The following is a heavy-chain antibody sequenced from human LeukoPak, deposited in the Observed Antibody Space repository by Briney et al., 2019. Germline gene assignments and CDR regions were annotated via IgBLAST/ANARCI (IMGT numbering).Heavy chain of an antibody. CDR3: ARGNKGGYDY. J-gene: IGHJ4*02. D-gene: IGHD1/OR15-1a*01. V-gene: IGHV3-21*01. Sequence: VGSLRLSCAASGFTFSSYSMNWVRQAPGKGLEWVSVISSGSTHKYYADSVQGRFAISRDNAKNSVSLEMNSLRVEDTAVYYCARGNKGGYDYWGQGTLVTVSS. CDR1: GFTFSSYS. CDR2: ISSGSTHK.